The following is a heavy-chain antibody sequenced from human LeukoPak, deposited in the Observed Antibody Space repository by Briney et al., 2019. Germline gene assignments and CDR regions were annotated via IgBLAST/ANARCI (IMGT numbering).Heavy chain of an antibody. CDR2: IYYSGSS. CDR3: ARGSQPSGYWPLDY. Sequence: SETLSLTCTVSGGSVSSGSYYWSWIRQPPGKGLEWIGYIYYSGSSYYNPSLKSRVTISVDTSKNQFSLKLSSVTAADTAVYYCARGSQPSGYWPLDYWGQGTLVTVSS. J-gene: IGHJ4*02. CDR1: GGSVSSGSYY. D-gene: IGHD3-3*01. V-gene: IGHV4-30-4*01.